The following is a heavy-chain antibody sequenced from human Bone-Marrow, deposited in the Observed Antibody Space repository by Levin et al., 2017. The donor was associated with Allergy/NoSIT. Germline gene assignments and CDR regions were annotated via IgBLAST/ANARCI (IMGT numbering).Heavy chain of an antibody. CDR3: AKGSVGSVTRGVIVY. CDR1: GFTFSTHA. Sequence: GGSLRLSCAASGFTFSTHAMHWVRQAPGKGLEWVAVISFDGRNTYYADNVKGRFTISRDNSKNTLDLRMDSLRAEDTATYYCAKGSVGSVTRGVIVYWGQGTPVTVSS. D-gene: IGHD3-10*01. V-gene: IGHV3-30*04. J-gene: IGHJ4*02. CDR2: ISFDGRNT.